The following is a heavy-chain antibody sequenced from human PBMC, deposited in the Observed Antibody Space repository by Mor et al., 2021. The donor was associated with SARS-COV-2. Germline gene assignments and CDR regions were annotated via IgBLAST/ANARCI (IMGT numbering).Heavy chain of an antibody. CDR2: DGNTK. D-gene: IGHD2-2*01. V-gene: IGHV3-30-3*01. J-gene: IGHJ3*02. Sequence: DGNTKRYAESVKGRFTISRDNSKNTLDLEMNSLKVEDTAVYYCAREGECTTASGAFDIWGQGTTVTV. CDR3: AREGECTTASGAFDI.